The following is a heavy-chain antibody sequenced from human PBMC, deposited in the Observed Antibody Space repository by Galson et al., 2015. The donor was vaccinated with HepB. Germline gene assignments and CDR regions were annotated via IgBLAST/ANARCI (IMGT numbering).Heavy chain of an antibody. CDR1: GGTFSSYA. CDR3: ARGETVGAFDI. Sequence: SVKVSCKASGGTFSSYAISWVRQAPGQGLDWMGRIIPIFGTANYAQKFQGRVTITADESTSTAYMELSSLRFEDTAVYYCARGETVGAFDIWGQGTMVTVSS. CDR2: IIPIFGTA. J-gene: IGHJ3*02. V-gene: IGHV1-69*13. D-gene: IGHD3-16*01.